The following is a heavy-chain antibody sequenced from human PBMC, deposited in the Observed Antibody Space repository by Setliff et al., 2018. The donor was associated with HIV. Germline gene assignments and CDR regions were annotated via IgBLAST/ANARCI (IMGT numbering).Heavy chain of an antibody. Sequence: ASVKDSCKASRYTFAGYDMHWVRQAPGQGLEWMGWINPNSGGTTYAQKFQGRVTMTRDTSISTAYMEVSRLRSDDTAVYYCARDHCSSSGCYEYYYYGMDVWGQGTTVTVSS. J-gene: IGHJ6*02. CDR1: RYTFAGYD. D-gene: IGHD2-2*01. CDR2: INPNSGGT. V-gene: IGHV1-2*02. CDR3: ARDHCSSSGCYEYYYYGMDV.